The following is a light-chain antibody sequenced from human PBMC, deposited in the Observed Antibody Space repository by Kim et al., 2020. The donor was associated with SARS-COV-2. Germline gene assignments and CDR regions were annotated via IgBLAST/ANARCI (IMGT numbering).Light chain of an antibody. V-gene: IGKV3-15*01. CDR3: QQSNDWPPLT. CDR2: DAT. J-gene: IGKJ1*01. CDR1: QTINNK. Sequence: SPGKRATRTCRASQTINNKLVWYQPKPGQAPRLLINDATTRATGVPARFIGSGSETDFTLTISSLQSEDFAVYYCQQSNDWPPLTFGQGTKVDIK.